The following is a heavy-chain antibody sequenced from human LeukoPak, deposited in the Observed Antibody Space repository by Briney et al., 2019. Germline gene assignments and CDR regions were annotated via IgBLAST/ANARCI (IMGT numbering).Heavy chain of an antibody. V-gene: IGHV3-48*03. CDR3: AKDSGRIAVAGTPDWFDP. Sequence: PGGSLRLSCAASGFTFSSYEMNWVRQAPGKGLEWVSYISSSGSTIYYADSVKGRFTISRDNSKNTLYLQMNSLRAEDTAVYYCAKDSGRIAVAGTPDWFDPWGQGTLVTVSS. CDR2: ISSSGSTI. J-gene: IGHJ5*02. CDR1: GFTFSSYE. D-gene: IGHD6-19*01.